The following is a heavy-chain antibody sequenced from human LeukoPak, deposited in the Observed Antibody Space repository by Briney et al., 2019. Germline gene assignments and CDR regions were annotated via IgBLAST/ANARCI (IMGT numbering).Heavy chain of an antibody. J-gene: IGHJ6*03. CDR3: ARDRRDTASYYYYYMDV. D-gene: IGHD5-18*01. CDR1: GDSVSSDSAA. CDR2: TYYRSKWYN. V-gene: IGHV6-1*01. Sequence: SQTLSLTCAISGDSVSSDSAAWNWIRQSPSRSLEWLRRTYYRSKWYNDYAVSVKSRITINPDTSKNQFSLQLNSVTPEDTAVYYCARDRRDTASYYYYYMDVWGKGTTVTVSS.